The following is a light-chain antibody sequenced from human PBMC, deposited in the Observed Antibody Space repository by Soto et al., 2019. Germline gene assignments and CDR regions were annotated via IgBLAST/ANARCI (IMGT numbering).Light chain of an antibody. CDR3: HSYPRSTLV. V-gene: IGLV2-14*02. CDR1: SSEFGTYSV. Sequence: QSALTQSASVSGSPGQSITISCTGTSSEFGTYSVVSWYQQHPGKAPKLLIYEGTKRPSGVSNRFSASESGNTASLTISGLHAEDEAVYYCHSYPRSTLVFGGGTKLTVL. J-gene: IGLJ2*01. CDR2: EGT.